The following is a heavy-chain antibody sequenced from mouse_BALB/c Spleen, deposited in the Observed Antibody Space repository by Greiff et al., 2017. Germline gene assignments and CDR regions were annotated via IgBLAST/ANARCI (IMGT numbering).Heavy chain of an antibody. CDR3: AREGVYAMDY. CDR2: INSNGGST. J-gene: IGHJ4*01. Sequence: EVKVVESGGGLVQPGGSLKLSCAASGFTFSSYGMSWVRQTPDKRLELVATINSNGGSTYYPDSVKGRFPISRDNAKNTLYLQMSSLKSEDTAMYYCAREGVYAMDYWGQGTSVTVSS. CDR1: GFTFSSYG. V-gene: IGHV5-6-3*01.